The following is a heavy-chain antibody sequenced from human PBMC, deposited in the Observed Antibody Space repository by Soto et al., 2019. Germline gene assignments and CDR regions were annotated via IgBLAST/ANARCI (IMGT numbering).Heavy chain of an antibody. V-gene: IGHV4-34*01. CDR1: GGSFY. J-gene: IGHJ6*02. D-gene: IGHD4-17*01. Sequence: QVQLQQWGAGLLKPSETLSLNCAVYGGSFYWTWIRQPPGKGLEWIGEIRHSGSTNCNPSLKSRVIIAIDMSKSQVSVTVYSVTAADTSVYYCAKGGGDYDYAVYVGGQGTTVTVSS. CDR3: AKGGGDYDYAVYV. CDR2: IRHSGST.